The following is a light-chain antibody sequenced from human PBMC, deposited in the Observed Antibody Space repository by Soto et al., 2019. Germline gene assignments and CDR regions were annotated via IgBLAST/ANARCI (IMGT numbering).Light chain of an antibody. Sequence: EIVMTQSPATLSVSPVERATLSCMASQSISNNLAWYQQKPGQAPSLLFYGASNRASGVPARFSGSGSGTEFTLTISSLQSEDFAIYYCHQYNGWPRTFGQGTKVDIK. CDR2: GAS. V-gene: IGKV3-15*01. J-gene: IGKJ1*01. CDR1: QSISNN. CDR3: HQYNGWPRT.